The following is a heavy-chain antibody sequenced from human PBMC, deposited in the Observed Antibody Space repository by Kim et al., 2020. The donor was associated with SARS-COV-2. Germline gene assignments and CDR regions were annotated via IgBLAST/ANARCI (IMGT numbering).Heavy chain of an antibody. D-gene: IGHD5-12*01. V-gene: IGHV3-53*01. J-gene: IGHJ5*02. CDR3: ARERDVVAQNWFDR. Sequence: YADSVKGRFTISRADSKNTLYLQMNSLTAEDTAMYYCARERDVVAQNWFDRWGQGTLVAVSS.